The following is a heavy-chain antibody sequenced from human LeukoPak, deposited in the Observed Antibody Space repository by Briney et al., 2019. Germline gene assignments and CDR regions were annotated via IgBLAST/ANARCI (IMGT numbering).Heavy chain of an antibody. CDR2: MYYSGST. CDR3: ARGLRSRDGYNYDYFDD. Sequence: PSETLSLTCTVSGGSISSSSYYWGWIRQPPGKGLEWIGSMYYSGSTYYNPSLKSRVTISVDTSKNQFSLKLSSVTAADTAVYYCARGLRSRDGYNYDYFDDWGQGTLVTVSS. V-gene: IGHV4-39*07. CDR1: GGSISSSSYY. D-gene: IGHD5-24*01. J-gene: IGHJ4*02.